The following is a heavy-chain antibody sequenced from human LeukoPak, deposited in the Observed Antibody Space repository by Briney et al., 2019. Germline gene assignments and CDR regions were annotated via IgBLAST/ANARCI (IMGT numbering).Heavy chain of an antibody. CDR3: AKDRGGDYYDTSGFDH. Sequence: GGSLRLSCAASGFTFSSYGMSWVRQAPGKGLEWVSAISGSGGSTYYADSVRGRFTISRDNSKNTLYVQMKSLRAEDTAVYYCAKDRGGDYYDTSGFDHWGQGTLVTVSS. CDR1: GFTFSSYG. J-gene: IGHJ4*02. D-gene: IGHD3-22*01. CDR2: ISGSGGST. V-gene: IGHV3-23*01.